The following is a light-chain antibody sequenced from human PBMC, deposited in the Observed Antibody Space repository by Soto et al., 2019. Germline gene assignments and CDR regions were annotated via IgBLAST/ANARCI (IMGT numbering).Light chain of an antibody. Sequence: AIRMTQSPSSLSASTGDRVTITCRASQGISSYLAWYQQKPGKAPKLLIYAASTLQSGVPSRFSGSGSRTDFTLTISCLQSEDFATYYCQQYYSYPITFGGGTKVEIK. J-gene: IGKJ4*01. CDR3: QQYYSYPIT. CDR1: QGISSY. CDR2: AAS. V-gene: IGKV1-8*01.